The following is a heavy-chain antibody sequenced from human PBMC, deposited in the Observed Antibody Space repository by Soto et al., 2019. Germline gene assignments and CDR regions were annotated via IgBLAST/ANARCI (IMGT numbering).Heavy chain of an antibody. CDR3: TTDSYSTMIEVRFDY. V-gene: IGHV3-15*07. CDR2: IKSKAHGGIT. CDR1: GFTFSDAW. D-gene: IGHD3-22*01. J-gene: IGHJ4*01. Sequence: PGGSLRLSCAASGFTFSDAWINWVRQAPEKGLEWVGRIKSKAHGGITDFAAPVKGRFAISRDDAKNMAYLQMNSLRTEDTGLYYCTTDSYSTMIEVRFDYWGHGTLVTVSS.